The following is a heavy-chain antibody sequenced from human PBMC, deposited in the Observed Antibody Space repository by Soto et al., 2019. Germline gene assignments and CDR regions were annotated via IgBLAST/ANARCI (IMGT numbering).Heavy chain of an antibody. V-gene: IGHV1-2*04. Sequence: GPSVKVSCKASGYSFTDYHIHWVRQAPGQGLEWLGRINPKSGGTSTAQKFQGWVTMTTDTSISTASMELTRLTSDDTAIYYCARGDSTDCSNGVCSCFYHNDMDVRGQGTTVTASS. CDR2: INPKSGGT. D-gene: IGHD2-8*01. CDR3: ARGDSTDCSNGVCSCFYHNDMDV. J-gene: IGHJ6*02. CDR1: GYSFTDYH.